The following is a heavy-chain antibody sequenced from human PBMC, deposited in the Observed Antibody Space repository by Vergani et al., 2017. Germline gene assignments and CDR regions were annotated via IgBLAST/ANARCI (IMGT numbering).Heavy chain of an antibody. CDR1: GGTFSSYA. D-gene: IGHD2-2*01. V-gene: IGHV1-69*01. J-gene: IGHJ6*03. Sequence: QVQLVQSGAEVKKPGSSVKVSCKASGGTFSSYAISWVRQAPGQGLEWMGGIIPIFGTANYAQKFQGRVPITAAESTSTAYMELSSLRSEDTAVYYCAGGVRYCSSTSCSPYYYYYYMDVWGKGTTVTVSS. CDR2: IIPIFGTA. CDR3: AGGVRYCSSTSCSPYYYYYYMDV.